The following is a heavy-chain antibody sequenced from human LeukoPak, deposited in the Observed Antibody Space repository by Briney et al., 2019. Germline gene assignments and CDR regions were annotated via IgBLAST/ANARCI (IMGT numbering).Heavy chain of an antibody. Sequence: SETLSLTCTVSGYSISSGYYWGWIRQPPGKGLEWIGSIYYSGSTYYNPSLKSRVTISVDTSKNQFSLNLSSVAAADTAVYYCARQLGGASVDYWGQGTLVTVSS. CDR1: GYSISSGYY. CDR3: ARQLGGASVDY. J-gene: IGHJ4*02. CDR2: IYYSGST. D-gene: IGHD7-27*01. V-gene: IGHV4-38-2*02.